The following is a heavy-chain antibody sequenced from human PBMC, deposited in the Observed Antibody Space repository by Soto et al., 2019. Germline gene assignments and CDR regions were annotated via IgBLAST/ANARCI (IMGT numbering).Heavy chain of an antibody. V-gene: IGHV5-51*01. D-gene: IGHD2-2*01. J-gene: IGHJ3*02. CDR1: GYSCTSYW. CDR3: ARLVVYCCSTSCPLWVDAFDI. Sequence: ESLKISCKCSGYSCTSYWIGCVRQMHGKGLEWMGIIYPGDSDTRYSPSFQGQVTISADKSISTAYLQWSSLKASDTAMYYCARLVVYCCSTSCPLWVDAFDIWGQGTMVTVSS. CDR2: IYPGDSDT.